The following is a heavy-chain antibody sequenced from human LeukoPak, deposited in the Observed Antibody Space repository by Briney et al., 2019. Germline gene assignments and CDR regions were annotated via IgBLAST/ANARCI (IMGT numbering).Heavy chain of an antibody. CDR1: GFTVSSNY. D-gene: IGHD3-3*01. J-gene: IGHJ4*02. V-gene: IGHV3-53*01. CDR2: IYSGGST. Sequence: GGSLRLSCAASGFTVSSNYMSWVRQAPGKGLEWVSVIYSGGSTYYADSVKGRFTISRDNSKNTLYLQMNSLRAEDTAVYYCAKDGVTTTDRVLRFLEWLTPPDYWGQGTLVTVSS. CDR3: AKDGVTTTDRVLRFLEWLTPPDY.